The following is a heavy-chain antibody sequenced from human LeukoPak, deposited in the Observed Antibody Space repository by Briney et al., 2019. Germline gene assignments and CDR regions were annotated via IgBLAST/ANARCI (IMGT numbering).Heavy chain of an antibody. Sequence: PGGSLRLSCAASGFTFSNFAIHWVRQAPGKGLEWVALISYDGSYTYYADSVKGRFTISRDNSKNTLYLQMNSLRAEDTAVYYCARDLHAYTAPXGSFDSWXQGTLVTVSS. CDR1: GFTFSNFA. CDR2: ISYDGSYT. CDR3: ARDLHAYTAPXGSFDS. V-gene: IGHV3-30-3*01. J-gene: IGHJ4*02. D-gene: IGHD5-18*01.